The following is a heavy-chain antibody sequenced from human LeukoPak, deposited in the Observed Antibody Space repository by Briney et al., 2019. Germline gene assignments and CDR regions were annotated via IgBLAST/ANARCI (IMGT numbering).Heavy chain of an antibody. D-gene: IGHD3-9*01. Sequence: GGSLRLSCAASGFTFSFYSMNWVRQAPGKGLEWISYISSSSTTIYYADSVKGRFTISRDNAKNSLYLQMKSLKAGDTAVYYCARDSDWAFDYWGQGSLVTVSS. J-gene: IGHJ4*02. CDR3: ARDSDWAFDY. CDR2: ISSSSTTI. V-gene: IGHV3-48*01. CDR1: GFTFSFYS.